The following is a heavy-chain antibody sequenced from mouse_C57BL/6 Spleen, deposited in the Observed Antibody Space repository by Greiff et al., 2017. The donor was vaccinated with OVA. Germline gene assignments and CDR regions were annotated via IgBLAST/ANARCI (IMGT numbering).Heavy chain of an antibody. J-gene: IGHJ1*03. D-gene: IGHD2-4*01. CDR1: GFTFSSYA. CDR3: AREGATMIPYWYFDV. CDR2: ISDGGSYT. V-gene: IGHV5-4*01. Sequence: EVQLVESGGGLVKPGGSLKLSCAASGFTFSSYAMSWVRQTPEKRLEWVATISDGGSYTYYPDNVKGRFTISRDNAKNNLYLQMSHLKSEDTAMYYCAREGATMIPYWYFDVWGTGTTVTVSS.